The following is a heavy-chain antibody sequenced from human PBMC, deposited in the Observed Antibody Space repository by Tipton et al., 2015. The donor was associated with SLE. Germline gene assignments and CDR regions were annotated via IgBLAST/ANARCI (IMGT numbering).Heavy chain of an antibody. Sequence: TLSLTCSVSGASLTRGGFYWTWVRQPPGRGLEWIGCVYASGRTNYNPSLKSRVTISLDTSRNQFSLKVRSLTAADTAVYYCARAPEGDLLGGMDVWGQGTPVTVSS. J-gene: IGHJ6*02. CDR2: VYASGRT. V-gene: IGHV4-61*08. D-gene: IGHD3-16*01. CDR1: GASLTRGGFY. CDR3: ARAPEGDLLGGMDV.